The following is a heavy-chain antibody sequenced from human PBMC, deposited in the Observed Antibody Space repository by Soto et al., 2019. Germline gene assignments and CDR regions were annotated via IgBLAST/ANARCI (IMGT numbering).Heavy chain of an antibody. CDR1: GFTFSSYA. Sequence: SLRLSCAASGFTFSSYAMSWVRQAPGKGLEWVSAISGSGGSTYYADSVKGRFTISRDNSKNTLYLQMNSLRAEDTAVYYCAKDLYSSGLFYYFDYWGQGTLVTVSS. D-gene: IGHD3-22*01. CDR2: ISGSGGST. CDR3: AKDLYSSGLFYYFDY. J-gene: IGHJ4*02. V-gene: IGHV3-23*01.